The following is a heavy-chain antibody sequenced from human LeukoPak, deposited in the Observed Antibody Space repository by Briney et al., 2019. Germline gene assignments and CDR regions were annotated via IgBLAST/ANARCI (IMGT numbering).Heavy chain of an antibody. Sequence: GGSLRLSCAGSGCTFTNYAMKWVRQAPGKGLEWVVTVTYDGTDTSYADSVKGRFAIFRDNSKNTLYLQMNSLRTEDSAVYYCVRVSGFCTNGVCPSFDPWGQGTLVTVSS. CDR2: VTYDGTDT. D-gene: IGHD2-8*01. CDR3: VRVSGFCTNGVCPSFDP. J-gene: IGHJ5*02. V-gene: IGHV3-30*09. CDR1: GCTFTNYA.